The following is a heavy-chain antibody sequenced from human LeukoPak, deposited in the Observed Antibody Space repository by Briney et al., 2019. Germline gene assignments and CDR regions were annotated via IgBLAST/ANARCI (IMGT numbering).Heavy chain of an antibody. J-gene: IGHJ4*02. CDR1: GGSFSRDY. Sequence: PSEXLSLTCSVSGGSFSRDYWSWLRQPPGKGLEWLGYIYNIGGTNYNPSLKSRVSISVDTSKNQFSLMLSSVTAADTAVYYCAREAVAGTFDYWGQGALVTVSS. CDR2: IYNIGGT. D-gene: IGHD6-19*01. CDR3: AREAVAGTFDY. V-gene: IGHV4-59*01.